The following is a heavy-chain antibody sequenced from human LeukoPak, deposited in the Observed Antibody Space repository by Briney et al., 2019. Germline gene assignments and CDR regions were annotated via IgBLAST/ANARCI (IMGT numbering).Heavy chain of an antibody. D-gene: IGHD4-23*01. CDR2: IRNDGSNK. Sequence: GGSLRLSCAASGFTFRSYAMHWVRQAPGKGLAWVGAIRNDGSNKYYADSVKGRFTMSRDNSKDTLYLEMSSLRAEDTALYYCARSVVQRPEAFDYWGQGTLVTVSS. CDR1: GFTFRSYA. CDR3: ARSVVQRPEAFDY. V-gene: IGHV3-30-3*01. J-gene: IGHJ4*02.